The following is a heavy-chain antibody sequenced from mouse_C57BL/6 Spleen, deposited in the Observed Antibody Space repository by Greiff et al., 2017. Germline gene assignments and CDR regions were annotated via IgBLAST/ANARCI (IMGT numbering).Heavy chain of an antibody. Sequence: QVQLQQSGPELVKPGASVKISCKASGYAFSSSWMNWVKQRPGKGLEWIGRIYPGNGDTNYNGKFKGKATLTADKSASTAYMQLSSLTSEDSAVYFCARIHNLYYFDYWGQGTTLTVSS. J-gene: IGHJ2*01. V-gene: IGHV1-82*01. CDR3: ARIHNLYYFDY. CDR1: GYAFSSSW. CDR2: IYPGNGDT. D-gene: IGHD1-3*01.